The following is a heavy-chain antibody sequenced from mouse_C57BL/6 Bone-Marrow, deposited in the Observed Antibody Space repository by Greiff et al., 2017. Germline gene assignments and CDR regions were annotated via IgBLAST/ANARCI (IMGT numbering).Heavy chain of an antibody. J-gene: IGHJ3*01. V-gene: IGHV1-64*01. CDR3: ARKGYYLFAY. CDR1: GYTFTSYW. Sequence: QVQLQQPGAELVKPGASVQLSCKASGYTFTSYWMHWVKQRPGQGLEWIGMIHPNSGSTNYNEKFKSKATLTVDKSSSTAYMQLSSLTSYVSAVYYCARKGYYLFAYWGQGTLVTVSA. D-gene: IGHD2-12*01. CDR2: IHPNSGST.